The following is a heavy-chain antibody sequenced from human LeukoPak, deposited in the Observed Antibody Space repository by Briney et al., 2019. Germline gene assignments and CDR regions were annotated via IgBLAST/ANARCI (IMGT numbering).Heavy chain of an antibody. J-gene: IGHJ3*01. Sequence: PSETLSLTCIVSGYPISSGYFWGWIRQPPGKGLEYIGSIFHCGYTFYDPSLKSRLTLSVDTSKNQFSLRLSSVTAADTAVYYCARETEKQWQYWGQGTMVTVSS. CDR1: GYPISSGYF. D-gene: IGHD6-19*01. CDR2: IFHCGYT. CDR3: ARETEKQWQY. V-gene: IGHV4-38-2*02.